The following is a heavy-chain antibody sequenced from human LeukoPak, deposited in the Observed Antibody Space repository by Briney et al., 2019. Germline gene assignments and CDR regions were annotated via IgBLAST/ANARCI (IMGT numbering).Heavy chain of an antibody. J-gene: IGHJ4*02. CDR1: GFTFSSYA. Sequence: GGSLRLSCAASGFTFSSYAMSWVRQAPGKGLEWVSTISGSGGSTYYADSVKGRFTISRNNSKNTLYLQMNGLRAEETAMYYCATPYTSGWSLYFDNWGQGTLVTVSS. CDR3: ATPYTSGWSLYFDN. D-gene: IGHD6-19*01. CDR2: ISGSGGST. V-gene: IGHV3-23*01.